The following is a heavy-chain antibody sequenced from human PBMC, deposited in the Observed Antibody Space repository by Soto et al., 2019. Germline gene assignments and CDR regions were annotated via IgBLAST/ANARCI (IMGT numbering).Heavy chain of an antibody. V-gene: IGHV1-2*04. CDR1: GYTFTSYA. D-gene: IGHD3-22*01. J-gene: IGHJ6*02. Sequence: VASVKVSCKASGYTFTSYAMNWVRQAPGQGLEWMGWINPNSGGTNYAQKFQGWVTMTRDTSISTAYMELSRLRSDDTAVYYCARDPVDYDSSGPDVFYGMDVWGQGTTVTVSS. CDR3: ARDPVDYDSSGPDVFYGMDV. CDR2: INPNSGGT.